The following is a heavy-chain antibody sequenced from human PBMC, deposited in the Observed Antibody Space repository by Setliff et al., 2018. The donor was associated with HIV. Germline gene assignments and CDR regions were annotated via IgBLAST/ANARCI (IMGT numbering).Heavy chain of an antibody. D-gene: IGHD5-18*01. CDR3: ARANGYSYGSYYFDY. CDR2: IYYSGST. J-gene: IGHJ4*02. CDR1: GGSISSYY. V-gene: IGHV4-59*01. Sequence: PSETLSLTCTVSGGSISSYYWSWIRQPPGKGLEWIGYIYYSGSTNYNPSLKSRVTISVDTSKNQFSLKLSSVIAADTAVYYCARANGYSYGSYYFDYWGQGTLVTVSS.